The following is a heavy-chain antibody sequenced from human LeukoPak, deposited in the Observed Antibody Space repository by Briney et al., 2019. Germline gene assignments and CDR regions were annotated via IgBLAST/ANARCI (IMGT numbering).Heavy chain of an antibody. D-gene: IGHD2-21*02. CDR2: IYYSGST. V-gene: IGHV4-61*03. Sequence: SETLSLTCTVSGGSISSSSSYWSWIRQPPGKGLEWIGYIYYSGSTNYNPSLKSRVTISVDTSKNHFSLKLSSVTAADTAVYYCARGDRHWYFALWGRGTLVTVSS. J-gene: IGHJ2*01. CDR3: ARGDRHWYFAL. CDR1: GGSISSSSSY.